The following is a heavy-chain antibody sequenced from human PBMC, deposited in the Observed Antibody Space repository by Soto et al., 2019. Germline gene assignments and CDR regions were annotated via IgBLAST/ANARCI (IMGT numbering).Heavy chain of an antibody. CDR1: GFTFSSYG. V-gene: IGHV3-30*18. D-gene: IGHD6-19*01. CDR2: ISYGGSNK. J-gene: IGHJ4*02. CDR3: AKEPRKQWLAYYLDY. Sequence: GSLRLSCAASGFTFSSYGMHWVRQAPGKGLEWVAVISYGGSNKYYADSVKGRFTISRDNSKNTLYLQMNSLRAEDTAVYYCAKEPRKQWLAYYLDYWGQGTLVTVSS.